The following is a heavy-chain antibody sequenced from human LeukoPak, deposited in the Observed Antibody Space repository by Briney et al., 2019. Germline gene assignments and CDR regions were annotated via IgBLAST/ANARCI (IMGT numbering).Heavy chain of an antibody. CDR3: AVLQPFDY. CDR1: GFAFSSYE. V-gene: IGHV3-48*03. J-gene: IGHJ4*02. Sequence: GGSLRLSCAASGFAFSSYEMNWVRQAPGKGLEWVSYIGSSGSTIYYADSVKGRFTISRDNAKNSLYLQMNSLRAEDTAVYYCAVLQPFDYWGQGTLVTVSS. CDR2: IGSSGSTI. D-gene: IGHD1-1*01.